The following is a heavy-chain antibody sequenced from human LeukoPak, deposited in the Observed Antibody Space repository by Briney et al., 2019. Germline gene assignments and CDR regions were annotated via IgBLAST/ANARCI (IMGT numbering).Heavy chain of an antibody. CDR1: GGSISSYY. J-gene: IGHJ3*02. Sequence: PSETLSLTCIVSGGSISSYYWSWIRQPAGKGLEWIGRIYTSGSTNYNPSLKSRVTMSVGTSKNQFSLKLSSVTAADTAVYYCARDSGVPQGKSAFDIWGQGTMVTVSS. CDR3: ARDSGVPQGKSAFDI. V-gene: IGHV4-4*07. D-gene: IGHD3-10*01. CDR2: IYTSGST.